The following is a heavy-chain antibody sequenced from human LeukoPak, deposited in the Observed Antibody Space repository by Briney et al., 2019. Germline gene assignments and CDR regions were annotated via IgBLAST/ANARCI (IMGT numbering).Heavy chain of an antibody. CDR3: ARDSTGDTAMLDWYFDL. Sequence: SEILSLTCAVYGGSFSGYYWSWIRQPPGKGLEWIGEINHSGSTNYNPSLKSRVTISVDTSKNQFSLKLSSVTAADTAAYYCARDSTGDTAMLDWYFDLWGRGTLVTVSS. CDR1: GGSFSGYY. D-gene: IGHD5-18*01. J-gene: IGHJ2*01. V-gene: IGHV4-34*01. CDR2: INHSGST.